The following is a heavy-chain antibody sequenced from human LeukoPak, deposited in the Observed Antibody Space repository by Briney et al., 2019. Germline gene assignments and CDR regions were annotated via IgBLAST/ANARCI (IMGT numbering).Heavy chain of an antibody. CDR1: GFAFSSYG. J-gene: IGHJ4*02. CDR2: VSYDGSNK. V-gene: IGHV3-30*18. Sequence: GGSLRLSCAASGFAFSSYGIHWVRQAPGKGLDWVGVVSYDGSNKYYADSVKGRFIISRDNSKNTLYLQMNGQRVEDTAVYYCAKEHVLKGSADFWGQGTLVTVSS. CDR3: AKEHVLKGSADF.